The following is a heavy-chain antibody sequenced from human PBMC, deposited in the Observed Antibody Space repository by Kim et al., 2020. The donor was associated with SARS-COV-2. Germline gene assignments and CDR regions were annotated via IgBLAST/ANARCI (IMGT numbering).Heavy chain of an antibody. CDR1: GGSISSGGYY. V-gene: IGHV4-31*03. Sequence: SETLSLTCTVSGGSISSGGYYWGWIRQHPGKGLEWIGYIYYSGSTYYNPSLKSRVTISVDTSKNQFSLKLSSVTAADTAVYYCARGTPLNYYDSSGYYLVWGQGTLVTVSS. J-gene: IGHJ4*02. D-gene: IGHD3-22*01. CDR2: IYYSGST. CDR3: ARGTPLNYYDSSGYYLV.